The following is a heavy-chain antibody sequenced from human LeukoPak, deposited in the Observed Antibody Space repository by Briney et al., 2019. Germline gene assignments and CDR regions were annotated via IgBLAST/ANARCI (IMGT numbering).Heavy chain of an antibody. CDR3: AKDTDGEHGLDY. Sequence: GGSLRLSCAASGFSFRSYGMHWVRRAPGKGLEWVAVIWYEGSDEYYADSVKGRFTISRDNSKNKLYLQMNGLRAEDTVVYYCAKDTDGEHGLDYWGQGTLVTVSS. J-gene: IGHJ4*02. CDR1: GFSFRSYG. V-gene: IGHV3-33*06. D-gene: IGHD4-17*01. CDR2: IWYEGSDE.